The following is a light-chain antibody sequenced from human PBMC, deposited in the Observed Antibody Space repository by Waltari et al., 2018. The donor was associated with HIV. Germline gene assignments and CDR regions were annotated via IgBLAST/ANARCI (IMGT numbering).Light chain of an antibody. CDR1: SGDVGNYNY. V-gene: IGLV2-14*01. CDR2: EVT. CDR3: SSFSTSTTRVL. J-gene: IGLJ2*01. Sequence: QSALTQPASLSGSPGQPIIISCTGTSGDVGNYNYVSWYQQHPGKAPKLIIYEVTYRPSWVSNRFSGSKSGNTASLTISGLQAEDEADYYCSSFSTSTTRVLFGGGTKLTVL.